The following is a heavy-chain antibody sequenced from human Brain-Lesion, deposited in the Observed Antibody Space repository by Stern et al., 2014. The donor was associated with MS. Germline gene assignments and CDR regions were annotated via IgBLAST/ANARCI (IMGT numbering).Heavy chain of an antibody. J-gene: IGHJ4*02. CDR3: ARDITGSSAYFAY. Sequence: MQLVQSGGDLVQPGRSLRLSCAAFGFTFDDYAMHWVRQAPGKGLEWVAGISWNSGNIGYADSVKGRFTTSRDNAYSSLYLQMNSLRPEDTALYYCARDITGSSAYFAYWGQGTLVTVSS. CDR1: GFTFDDYA. V-gene: IGHV3-9*01. CDR2: ISWNSGNI. D-gene: IGHD1-14*01.